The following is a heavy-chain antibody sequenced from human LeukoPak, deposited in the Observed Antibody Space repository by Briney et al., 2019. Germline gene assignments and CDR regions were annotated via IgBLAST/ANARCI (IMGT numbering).Heavy chain of an antibody. CDR3: ARSILPYYYDSSGYPDAFDI. V-gene: IGHV5-51*01. Sequence: GESLKISCKGSGYSFTSYWIGWVRQMPGKGLEWMGIIYPGDSDTRYSPSFQGQVTISADKSIRTAYLQWSSLKASDTAMYYCARSILPYYYDSSGYPDAFDIWGQGTMVTVSS. CDR1: GYSFTSYW. CDR2: IYPGDSDT. D-gene: IGHD3-22*01. J-gene: IGHJ3*02.